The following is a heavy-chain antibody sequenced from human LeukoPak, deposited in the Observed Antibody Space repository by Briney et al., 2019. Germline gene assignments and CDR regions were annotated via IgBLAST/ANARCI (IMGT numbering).Heavy chain of an antibody. Sequence: PGRSLRLSCAASGFTFNNYAIHWVRQAPGKGLEWVAIISFDGGNKYYADSVKGQFTISRDNSKNTLYLQMNSLRAEDTAVYYCARDGIVGSPLFKFDYWGQGTLVTVSS. CDR2: ISFDGGNK. D-gene: IGHD1-26*01. V-gene: IGHV3-30-3*01. CDR3: ARDGIVGSPLFKFDY. J-gene: IGHJ4*02. CDR1: GFTFNNYA.